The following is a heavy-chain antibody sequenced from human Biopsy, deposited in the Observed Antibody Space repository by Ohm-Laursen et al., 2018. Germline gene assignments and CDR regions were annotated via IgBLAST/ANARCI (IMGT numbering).Heavy chain of an antibody. CDR1: GFTVSTTY. CDR3: VRGRAY. CDR2: IYLDGNT. V-gene: IGHV3-53*01. Sequence: SLRLSCAAFGFTVSTTYMSWVRQAPGKGLERVSIIYLDGNTYYTDSVKGRLTISRDNSKNALYLQMNSLRPADTAKYYCVRGRAYWGQGTLVTVSS. J-gene: IGHJ4*02.